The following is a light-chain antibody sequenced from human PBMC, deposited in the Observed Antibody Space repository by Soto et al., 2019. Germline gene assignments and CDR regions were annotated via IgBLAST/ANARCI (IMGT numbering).Light chain of an antibody. CDR3: SSFTTSYFYV. V-gene: IGLV2-14*01. Sequence: LTQPASVSGSPGQSITISCTGSGSDIGAYNYVSWYQQHPGKAPKLLIHGVTRRPSGVSSRFSASKSAYTASLTIPGLQAEDEANYYCSSFTTSYFYVFGPGTKVTVL. J-gene: IGLJ1*01. CDR2: GVT. CDR1: GSDIGAYNY.